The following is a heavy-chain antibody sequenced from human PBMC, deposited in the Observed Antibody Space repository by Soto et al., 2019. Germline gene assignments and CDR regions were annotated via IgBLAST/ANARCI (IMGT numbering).Heavy chain of an antibody. Sequence: QVQLQQWGAGLLKPAETLSLTCVVHGGSFSGYYWSWIRQPPGKGLEWIGEIKDGGLTNYSPSLKSRATISKDTPNNQFSLKLHSVTAADTAVYYCARGQEGVVATHWDQGALVTVSS. CDR2: IKDGGLT. CDR3: ARGQEGVVATH. D-gene: IGHD5-12*01. J-gene: IGHJ4*02. CDR1: GGSFSGYY. V-gene: IGHV4-34*01.